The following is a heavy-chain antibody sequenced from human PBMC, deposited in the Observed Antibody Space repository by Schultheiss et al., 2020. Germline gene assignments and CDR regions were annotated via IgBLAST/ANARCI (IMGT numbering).Heavy chain of an antibody. J-gene: IGHJ6*02. CDR1: GFTFSDYY. CDR2: INQDGSEK. D-gene: IGHD3-22*01. V-gene: IGHV3-7*01. Sequence: GGSLRLSCAASGFTFSDYYMSWIRQAPGKGLEWVAKINQDGSEKNYVDSVKGRFSISRDNAKNSLYLQMNSLRAEDTAVYYCARGSSMHYDKGAHYYYGMDVWGQGTTVTVYS. CDR3: ARGSSMHYDKGAHYYYGMDV.